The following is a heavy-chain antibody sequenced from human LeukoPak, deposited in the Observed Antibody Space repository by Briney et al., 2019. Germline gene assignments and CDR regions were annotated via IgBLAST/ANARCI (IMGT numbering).Heavy chain of an antibody. V-gene: IGHV3-15*01. Sequence: GGSLRLSCAASGFIFTSYAMSWVRQAPGKGLEWVGRIKSKTDGGTTDYAAPVKGRFTISRDDSKTTLYLQMNSLKTEDTAVYYCTTRYCSGGRCDYWGQGTLVTVSS. CDR2: IKSKTDGGTT. J-gene: IGHJ4*02. D-gene: IGHD2-15*01. CDR1: GFIFTSYA. CDR3: TTRYCSGGRCDY.